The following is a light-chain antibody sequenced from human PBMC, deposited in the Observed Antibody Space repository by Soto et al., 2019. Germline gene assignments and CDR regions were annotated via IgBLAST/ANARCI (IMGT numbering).Light chain of an antibody. CDR1: QSVDSK. Sequence: EIVMTQSPATLSVSPGERATLSCRASQSVDSKLAWYQQKPGQGPRLLIYGASSRATGIPARFSGSGSGTEFTITISSLKSEDFAVYYCQHYSTWLWTFGQGTKVEIK. V-gene: IGKV3-15*01. CDR3: QHYSTWLWT. J-gene: IGKJ1*01. CDR2: GAS.